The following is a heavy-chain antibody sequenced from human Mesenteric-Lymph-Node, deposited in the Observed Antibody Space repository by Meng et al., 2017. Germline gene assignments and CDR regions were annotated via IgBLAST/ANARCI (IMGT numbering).Heavy chain of an antibody. Sequence: ASVKVSCKASGYTFTSYGISWVRQAPGQGLEWMGWISAYNGNTNYAQKLQGRVTMTTDTSTSTAYMELRSLRSEDTAVYYCARDGDSSGYIYYFDYWGQGTLVTVSS. CDR2: ISAYNGNT. CDR1: GYTFTSYG. CDR3: ARDGDSSGYIYYFDY. V-gene: IGHV1-18*01. D-gene: IGHD3-22*01. J-gene: IGHJ4*02.